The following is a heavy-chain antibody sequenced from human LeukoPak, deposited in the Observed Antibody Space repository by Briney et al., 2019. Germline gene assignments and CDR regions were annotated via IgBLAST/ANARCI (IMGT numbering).Heavy chain of an antibody. J-gene: IGHJ3*02. CDR3: ARPYTSGWYGVSDI. Sequence: PSETLSLTCTVSGGSISSYYWSWIRQSPGKGLEWIGYISYSGSTNYNPSLKSRVTISVDTSKNQFSLKLSSVAAADTAVYYCARPYTSGWYGVSDIWGQGTMVTVSS. V-gene: IGHV4-59*08. D-gene: IGHD6-19*01. CDR2: ISYSGST. CDR1: GGSISSYY.